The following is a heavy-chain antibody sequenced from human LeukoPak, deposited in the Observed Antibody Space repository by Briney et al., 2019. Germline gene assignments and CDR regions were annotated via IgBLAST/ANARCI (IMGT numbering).Heavy chain of an antibody. V-gene: IGHV3-73*01. CDR2: IDRRGKSYAT. Sequence: PGGSLRLSCAASGVNVSDSAIHWIRQASGKGLEWVGLIDRRGKSYATAYGASVGGRFTISRDDSKNTAYLQMDSLKTEDTALYYCTRDRGTYNGLDPWGQGTLVTVSS. J-gene: IGHJ5*02. CDR3: TRDRGTYNGLDP. D-gene: IGHD1-26*01. CDR1: GVNVSDSA.